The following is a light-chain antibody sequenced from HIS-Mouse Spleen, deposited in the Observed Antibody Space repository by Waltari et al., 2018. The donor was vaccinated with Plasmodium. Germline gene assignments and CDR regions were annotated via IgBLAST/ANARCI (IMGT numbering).Light chain of an antibody. CDR3: AAWDDSLSGRV. V-gene: IGLV1-47*01. Sequence: QSVLTQPPSASGTPGQRVTIPCSGSSSTIGSNYVYWYQQLPGTAPKLPIYRNNQRPSGVPDRFSGSKSGTSASLAISGLRSEDEADYYCAAWDDSLSGRVFGGGTKLTVL. CDR1: SSTIGSNY. CDR2: RNN. J-gene: IGLJ3*02.